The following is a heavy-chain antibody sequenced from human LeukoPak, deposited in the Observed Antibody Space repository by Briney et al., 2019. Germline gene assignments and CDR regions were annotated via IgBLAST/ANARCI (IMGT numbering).Heavy chain of an antibody. V-gene: IGHV3-30*04. J-gene: IGHJ4*02. CDR2: ISHDGNHK. CDR3: ARALETWAFDY. CDR1: GFIFSPYA. Sequence: GGSLRLSCAASGFIFSPYAMHWVRQSPGKGLQWVAVISHDGNHKYYTDSVKGRFTISRDNSKNSLYLQMSSLTPEDSAVYFCARALETWAFDYWGQGTLVTVSS.